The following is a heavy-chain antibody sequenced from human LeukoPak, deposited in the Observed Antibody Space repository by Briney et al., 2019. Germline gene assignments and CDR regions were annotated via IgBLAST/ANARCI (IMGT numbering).Heavy chain of an antibody. CDR3: ARAAGWYYMDV. Sequence: GGSLRLSCEASGFTFSSYSMNWVRQAPGKGLEWISYISTSTTTIYYANSVKGRFTISRDNAKKSLYLQMNSLRAEDTALYYCARAAGWYYMDVWGKGTTVTVSS. CDR2: ISTSTTTI. CDR1: GFTFSSYS. V-gene: IGHV3-48*01. J-gene: IGHJ6*03. D-gene: IGHD6-13*01.